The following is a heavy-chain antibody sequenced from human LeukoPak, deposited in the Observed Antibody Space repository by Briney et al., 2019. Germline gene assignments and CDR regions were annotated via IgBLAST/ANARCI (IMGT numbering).Heavy chain of an antibody. CDR1: GLSPSSTY. CDR2: IYSSGDT. V-gene: IGHV3-66*01. D-gene: IGHD6-6*01. J-gene: IGHJ1*01. CDR3: AGGEARRCCFFQH. Sequence: PGGCLSPSCAVSGLSPSSTYMSWVRPAPGTRLEWVSVIYSSGDTYNADSKKGRITSFRDNAKNTLYLQMNSLSAEDTAVSYCAGGEARRCCFFQHWGRDTLVAVAS.